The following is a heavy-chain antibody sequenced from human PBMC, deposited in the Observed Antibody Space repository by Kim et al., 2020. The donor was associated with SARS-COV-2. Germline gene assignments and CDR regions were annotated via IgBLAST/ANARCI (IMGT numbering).Heavy chain of an antibody. V-gene: IGHV3-30*18. Sequence: GGSLRLSCAASGFTFSTFGMHWVRQAPGKGLEWVAVISYDGSNKYYEDAVKGRFTISRDNSKNTLYLQMNSLRSEDMAVYYCAKDHCSGGSCYPNPVGYGMDVWGQGTTVTVSS. CDR2: ISYDGSNK. CDR3: AKDHCSGGSCYPNPVGYGMDV. CDR1: GFTFSTFG. J-gene: IGHJ6*02. D-gene: IGHD2-15*01.